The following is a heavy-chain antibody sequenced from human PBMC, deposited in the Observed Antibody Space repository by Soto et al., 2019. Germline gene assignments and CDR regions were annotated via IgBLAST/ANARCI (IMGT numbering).Heavy chain of an antibody. V-gene: IGHV3-33*01. CDR1: GFTFSSYG. Sequence: QVQLVESGGGVVQPGRSLRLSCAASGFTFSSYGMHWVRQAPGKGLEWVAVIWYDGSNKYYADSVKGRFTISRDNSKNTLYLQMSSLRAEGTAVYYCARDAAPHGSGSYLLDYWGQGTLVTVSS. CDR2: IWYDGSNK. CDR3: ARDAAPHGSGSYLLDY. J-gene: IGHJ4*02. D-gene: IGHD3-10*01.